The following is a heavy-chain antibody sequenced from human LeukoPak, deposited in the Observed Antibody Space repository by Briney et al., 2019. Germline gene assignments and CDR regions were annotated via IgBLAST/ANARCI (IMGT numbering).Heavy chain of an antibody. CDR1: GGSISTYY. CDR2: IYYSGNT. CDR3: ARHVSAYSNYGSPNLHFDY. J-gene: IGHJ4*02. D-gene: IGHD4-11*01. V-gene: IGHV4-59*01. Sequence: KPSETLSLTCTISGGSISTYYWSWLRQPPGRGLEWIGYIYYSGNTNYNPSLKSRVTISVDTSKNQFSLKLSSVTAADTAVYYCARHVSAYSNYGSPNLHFDYWGQGTLVTVSS.